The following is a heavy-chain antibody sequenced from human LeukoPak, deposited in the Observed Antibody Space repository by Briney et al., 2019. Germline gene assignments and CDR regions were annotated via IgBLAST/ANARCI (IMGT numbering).Heavy chain of an antibody. J-gene: IGHJ4*02. V-gene: IGHV3-30*02. CDR3: AKDTPTTGYPLDS. D-gene: IGHD1-1*01. CDR1: GFTFSSYG. CDR2: IRYDGSNK. Sequence: GGSLRLSCAASGFTFSSYGMHWVRQAPGKGLERVAFIRYDGSNKYYADSVKGRFTISRDNSENTLYLQINSLRVEDTAVYYCAKDTPTTGYPLDSWGQGTLVTVSS.